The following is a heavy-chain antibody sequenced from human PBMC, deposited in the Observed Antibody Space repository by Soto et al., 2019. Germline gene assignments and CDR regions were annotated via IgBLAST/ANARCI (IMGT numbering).Heavy chain of an antibody. V-gene: IGHV3-30*03. CDR3: WREMYHSSGHWFDP. Sequence: QVQLVESGGGVVQPGGSLRLSCAGAGFPFNRYSIHWVRQTPGQGLEWLAVISYDEVNKYYADSVKGRFFISRDNSKNTVFLQLNGLRVEDTAVYFCWREMYHSSGHWFDPWGQGTLVSVSS. D-gene: IGHD3-10*01. CDR1: GFPFNRYS. CDR2: ISYDEVNK. J-gene: IGHJ5*02.